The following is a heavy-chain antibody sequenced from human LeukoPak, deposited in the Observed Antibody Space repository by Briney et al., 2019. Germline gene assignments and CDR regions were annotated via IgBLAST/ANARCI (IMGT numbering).Heavy chain of an antibody. V-gene: IGHV3-23*01. J-gene: IGHJ3*01. CDR2: FSATGGSP. CDR1: GFTFSSYA. Sequence: GGSLRLSCEASGFTFSSYAMSWVRQSPGKWLEWVSAFSATGGSPYYAESVKGRFTISRDNSKNTLYMQMSSLRAEDTAIYYCAKARIAAAGTGAFDVWGQGTMVTVSS. CDR3: AKARIAAAGTGAFDV. D-gene: IGHD6-13*01.